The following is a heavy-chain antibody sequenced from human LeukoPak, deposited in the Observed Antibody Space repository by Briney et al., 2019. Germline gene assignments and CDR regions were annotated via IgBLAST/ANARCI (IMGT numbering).Heavy chain of an antibody. V-gene: IGHV4-59*01. CDR1: GGSISSYY. Sequence: NTSETLSLTCTVSGGSISSYYWSWIRQPPGKGLEWIGYIYYSGSTNYNPSLKSRVTISVDTSKYQFSLKLSSVTAADTAVYCCARNTWGSYYDYVWGSYRYTLPPYFDYWGQGTLVTVSS. CDR2: IYYSGST. CDR3: ARNTWGSYYDYVWGSYRYTLPPYFDY. D-gene: IGHD3-16*02. J-gene: IGHJ4*02.